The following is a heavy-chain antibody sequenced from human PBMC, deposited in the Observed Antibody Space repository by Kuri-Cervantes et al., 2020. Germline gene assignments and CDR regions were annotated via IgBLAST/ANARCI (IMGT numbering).Heavy chain of an antibody. D-gene: IGHD2/OR15-2a*01. Sequence: GGSLRLSCEASGFNFDSYTMNWVRQAPGKGLEWLSYITTKSTNIHYADSVKGRFTISRDNSKNTLYLQMNSLRAEDTAVYYCAKNIEYGPDYWGQGTLVTVSS. CDR3: AKNIEYGPDY. V-gene: IGHV3-48*01. CDR1: GFNFDSYT. J-gene: IGHJ4*02. CDR2: ITTKSTNI.